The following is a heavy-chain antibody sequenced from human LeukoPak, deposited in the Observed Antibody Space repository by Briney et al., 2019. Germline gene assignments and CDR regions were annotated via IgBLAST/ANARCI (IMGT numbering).Heavy chain of an antibody. Sequence: SETLSLTCTVSGGPISSYYWSWIRQPPGKGLEWIGHIYYSGSTNYNPSLKSRVTISVDPSKNQFSLKLSSVTAADTAVYYCARGVQMATIVDYWGQGTLVTVSS. V-gene: IGHV4-59*01. CDR3: ARGVQMATIVDY. J-gene: IGHJ4*02. D-gene: IGHD5-24*01. CDR1: GGPISSYY. CDR2: IYYSGST.